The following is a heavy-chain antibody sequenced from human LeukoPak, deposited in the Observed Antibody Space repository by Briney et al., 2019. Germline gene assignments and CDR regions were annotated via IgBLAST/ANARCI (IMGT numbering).Heavy chain of an antibody. CDR3: ARVPPNSSGWYPFDY. CDR2: IYYSGST. V-gene: IGHV4-59*01. CDR1: GGSISSYY. J-gene: IGHJ4*02. Sequence: SETLSLTCTVSGGSISSYYWSWIRQPPGKGLEWIGYIYYSGSTNYNPSLKSRVTISVDTSKNQFSLKLSSVTAADTAVYYCARVPPNSSGWYPFDYWGQGTLVTVSS. D-gene: IGHD6-19*01.